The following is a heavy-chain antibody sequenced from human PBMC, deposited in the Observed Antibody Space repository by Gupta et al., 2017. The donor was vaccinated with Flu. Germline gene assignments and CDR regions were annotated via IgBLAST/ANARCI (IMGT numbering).Heavy chain of an antibody. CDR3: ARRGTYYFDF. J-gene: IGHJ4*02. D-gene: IGHD3-16*01. CDR2: VHSSGGT. Sequence: PGKGLEWIGYVHSSGGTYYNPSLKSRLMVSIDTSKNEFSLEMTSVTAADTAMYYCARRGTYYFDFWGQGALVTVSS. V-gene: IGHV4-31*02.